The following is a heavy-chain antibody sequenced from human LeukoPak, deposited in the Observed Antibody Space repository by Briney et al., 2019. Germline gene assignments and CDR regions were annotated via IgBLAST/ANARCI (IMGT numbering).Heavy chain of an antibody. Sequence: GGSLRLSCAASGFIFNSNAMTWVRQAPGKGLEWVSAISETGGGTYYADSVKGRFTISRDNSRNTLYLQMNSLGAEDTALYYCAKNYYASTGYDYWGQGTLVTVSS. D-gene: IGHD3-22*01. CDR1: GFIFNSNA. CDR2: ISETGGGT. V-gene: IGHV3-23*01. J-gene: IGHJ4*02. CDR3: AKNYYASTGYDY.